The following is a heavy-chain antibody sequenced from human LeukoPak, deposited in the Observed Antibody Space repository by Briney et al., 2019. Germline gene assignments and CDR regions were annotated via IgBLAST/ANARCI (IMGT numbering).Heavy chain of an antibody. CDR3: ARSPTVTTPPGY. CDR2: ISYDGSNK. Sequence: PGGSLRLSCAASGFTFSSYAMHWVRQAPGKGLEWVAVISYDGSNKYYADSVKGRFTISRDNSKNTLYLQMNSLRAEDTAVYYCARSPTVTTPPGYWGQGTLVAVSS. V-gene: IGHV3-30-3*01. J-gene: IGHJ4*02. CDR1: GFTFSSYA. D-gene: IGHD4-17*01.